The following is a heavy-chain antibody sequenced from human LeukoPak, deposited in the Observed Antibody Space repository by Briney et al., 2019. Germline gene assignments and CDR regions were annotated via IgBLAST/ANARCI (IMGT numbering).Heavy chain of an antibody. CDR1: GYTFTSYA. J-gene: IGHJ4*02. CDR3: ARDSPQFYDILTGYSPFDY. CDR2: INAGNGNT. D-gene: IGHD3-9*01. V-gene: IGHV1-3*01. Sequence: AASVKVSCTASGYTFTSYAMHWVRQAPGQRLEWMGWINAGNGNTKYSQKFQGRVTITRDTSASTAYMELSSLRSEDTAVYYCARDSPQFYDILTGYSPFDYWGQGTLVTVSS.